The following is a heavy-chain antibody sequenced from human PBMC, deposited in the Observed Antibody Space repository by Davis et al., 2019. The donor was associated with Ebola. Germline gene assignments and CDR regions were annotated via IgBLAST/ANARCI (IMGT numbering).Heavy chain of an antibody. D-gene: IGHD7-27*01. J-gene: IGHJ2*01. CDR1: GGPISSSSYY. CDR2: IYYSGST. V-gene: IGHV4-39*01. Sequence: PSETLSLTCTVSGGPISSSSYYWGWIRQPPGKGLEWIGSIYYSGSTYYNPSLKSRVTISVDTSKNQFSLKLSSVSAADTAVYYCARQGTGDILEDFDLWGRGTLVTVSS. CDR3: ARQGTGDILEDFDL.